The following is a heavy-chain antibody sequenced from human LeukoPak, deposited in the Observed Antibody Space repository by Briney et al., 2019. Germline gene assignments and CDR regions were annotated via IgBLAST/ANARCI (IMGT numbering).Heavy chain of an antibody. J-gene: IGHJ4*02. Sequence: ASVKVSCKASGYTFTGYGISWVRQAPGQGLEWMGWISAYNGNTNYAQKFQGRVTMTTDTSTSTASMELRSLRSDDTAVYYCARDNDYNPLVYWGQGTLVTVSS. V-gene: IGHV1-18*01. CDR3: ARDNDYNPLVY. CDR2: ISAYNGNT. CDR1: GYTFTGYG. D-gene: IGHD1-14*01.